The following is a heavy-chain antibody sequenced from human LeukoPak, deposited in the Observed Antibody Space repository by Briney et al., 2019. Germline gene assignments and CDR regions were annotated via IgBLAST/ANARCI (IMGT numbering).Heavy chain of an antibody. CDR2: IRYDGSIK. CDR1: GFTFSSYA. V-gene: IGHV3-30*02. J-gene: IGHJ3*02. D-gene: IGHD3-22*01. CDR3: AKDRPAPIVVVIPPGPDAFDI. Sequence: PGGSLRLSCEASGFTFSSYAMHWVRQAPGKGLEWVAFIRYDGSIKHYADSVKGRVTISRDNSKNTLYLQMNSLRAEDTAVYYCAKDRPAPIVVVIPPGPDAFDIWGQGTMVTVSS.